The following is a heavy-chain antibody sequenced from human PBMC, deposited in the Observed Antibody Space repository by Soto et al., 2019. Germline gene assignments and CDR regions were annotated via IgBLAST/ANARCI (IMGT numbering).Heavy chain of an antibody. CDR2: ISAYNGNT. J-gene: IGHJ4*02. D-gene: IGHD6-13*01. CDR3: ARVAAAGTFFGFTTTLPKFDY. Sequence: GASVKVSCKASGYTFSSYGISWVRQAPGQGLEWMGWISAYNGNTNYAQKLQGRVTMTTDTSTSTAYMELRSLRSDDTAVYYCARVAAAGTFFGFTTTLPKFDYWGQGTLVTVSS. V-gene: IGHV1-18*01. CDR1: GYTFSSYG.